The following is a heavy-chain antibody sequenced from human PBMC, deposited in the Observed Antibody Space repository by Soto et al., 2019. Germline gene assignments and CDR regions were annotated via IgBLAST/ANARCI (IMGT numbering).Heavy chain of an antibody. V-gene: IGHV1-69*13. CDR2: IIPIFGTA. CDR3: ARGLAYCGGDCYSDY. CDR1: GGTFSSYA. Sequence: GASVKVSCKASGGTFSSYAISWVRQAPGQGLEWMGGIIPIFGTANHAQKFQGRVTITADESTSTAYMELSSLRSEDTAVYYCARGLAYCGGDCYSDYWGQGTLVTVSS. J-gene: IGHJ4*02. D-gene: IGHD2-21*02.